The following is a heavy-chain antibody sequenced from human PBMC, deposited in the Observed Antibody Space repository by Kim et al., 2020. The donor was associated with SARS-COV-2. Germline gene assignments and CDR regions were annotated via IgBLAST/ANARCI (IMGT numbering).Heavy chain of an antibody. V-gene: IGHV3-74*01. D-gene: IGHD2-21*01. CDR1: GFTLSRHW. CDR2: ISNQGDIT. CDR3: TREIPGATGFDL. J-gene: IGHJ5*02. Sequence: GGSLRLSCVFSGFTLSRHWVHWVRQAPGKGLEWVSRISNQGDITTYADSVKGRFTVSRDNAENTLYLQMNSLRVDDTAVYYCTREIPGATGFDLGGQGILVTVSP.